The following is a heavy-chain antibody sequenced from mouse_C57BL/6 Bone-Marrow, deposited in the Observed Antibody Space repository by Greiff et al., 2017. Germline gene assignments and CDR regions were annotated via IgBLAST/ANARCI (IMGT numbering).Heavy chain of an antibody. CDR1: GYTFTNYW. CDR3: ARAYYDYDGYFDY. J-gene: IGHJ2*01. D-gene: IGHD2-4*01. V-gene: IGHV1-63*01. CDR2: IYPGGGYT. Sequence: QVQLQQSGAELVRPGTSVKMSCKASGYTFTNYWIGWAKQRPGHGLEWIGDIYPGGGYTNYNEKFKGKATLTADKSSSTAYMQFSSLTSEDSAIYYCARAYYDYDGYFDYWGQGTTLTVSS.